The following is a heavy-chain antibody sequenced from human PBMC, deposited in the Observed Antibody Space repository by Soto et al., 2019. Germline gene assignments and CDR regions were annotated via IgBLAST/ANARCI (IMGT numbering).Heavy chain of an antibody. V-gene: IGHV3-7*01. CDR1: GFILSDYW. CDR3: VREAKGRGGFDY. J-gene: IGHJ4*02. D-gene: IGHD3-10*01. Sequence: EVQLVESGGGLVQPGGSLRLSCAASGFILSDYWMSWVRQAPGKGLEWVANEKQDESERYYVESVKGRFTISRDNGNNLLYLQMNYLRGDDMAVYYCVREAKGRGGFDYWGQGTPVTVSS. CDR2: EKQDESER.